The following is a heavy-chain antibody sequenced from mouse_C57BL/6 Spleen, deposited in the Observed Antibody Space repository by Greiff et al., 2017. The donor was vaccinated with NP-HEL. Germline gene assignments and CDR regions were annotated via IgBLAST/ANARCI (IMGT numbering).Heavy chain of an antibody. D-gene: IGHD1-1*01. Sequence: VQLQQPGTELVKPGASVKLSCKASGYTFTSYWMHWVKQRPGQGLEWIGNINPSNGGTNYNAKFKSKATLTVDKSSSTAYMQLSSLTSEDSAVYYCARSIYYYGSSSSWFAYWGQGTLVTVSA. CDR2: INPSNGGT. J-gene: IGHJ3*01. V-gene: IGHV1-53*01. CDR1: GYTFTSYW. CDR3: ARSIYYYGSSSSWFAY.